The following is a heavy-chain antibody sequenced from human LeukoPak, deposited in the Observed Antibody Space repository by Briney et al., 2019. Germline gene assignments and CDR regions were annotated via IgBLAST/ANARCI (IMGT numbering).Heavy chain of an antibody. CDR2: INDDGSAT. CDR1: GFTFSNYW. Sequence: TGGSLRLSCAASGFTFSNYWMHWVRQVPGKGLVWVSRINDDGSATFYADSVKGRFTISRDNAKNTLFLQINSLRAEDTAVYYCARDTTVTTVEFDYWGQGTLVTVSS. D-gene: IGHD4-17*01. V-gene: IGHV3-74*01. J-gene: IGHJ4*02. CDR3: ARDTTVTTVEFDY.